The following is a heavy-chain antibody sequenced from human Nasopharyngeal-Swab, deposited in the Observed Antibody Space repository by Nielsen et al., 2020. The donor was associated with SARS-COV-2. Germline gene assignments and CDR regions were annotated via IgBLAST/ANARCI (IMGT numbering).Heavy chain of an antibody. Sequence: GESLKISCAASGFSFSDYYMSWIRQAPGEGPEWVSYISSSGSIIKYADSVKGRFTISRDNAKNSLWLQMNSLRAEDTAVYYCARDVGATLDYFDYWGQGTLVTVSS. D-gene: IGHD1-26*01. J-gene: IGHJ4*02. CDR2: ISSSGSII. CDR1: GFSFSDYY. V-gene: IGHV3-11*01. CDR3: ARDVGATLDYFDY.